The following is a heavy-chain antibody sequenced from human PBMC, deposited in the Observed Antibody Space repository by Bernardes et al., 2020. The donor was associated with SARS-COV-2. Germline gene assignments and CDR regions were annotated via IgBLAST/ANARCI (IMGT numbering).Heavy chain of an antibody. J-gene: IGHJ3*02. CDR3: VRARAFDI. Sequence: GGSLRLSCAASGFTFDDYAMHWVRQAPGKGLEWVSGITWNRGTIGYADSVKGRFTLSRDNAKNTLYLQMNSLRVEETAVYYCVRARAFDIWGQGTMVTVSS. CDR1: GFTFDDYA. CDR2: ITWNRGTI. V-gene: IGHV3-9*01.